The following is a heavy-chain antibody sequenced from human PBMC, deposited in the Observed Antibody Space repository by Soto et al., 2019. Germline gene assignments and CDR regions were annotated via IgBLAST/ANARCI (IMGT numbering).Heavy chain of an antibody. J-gene: IGHJ3*02. Sequence: PSETLSLTCGVSGDTISTGGYSWAWIRQPPGKALEWIGHTYHSGNPYYNPSLKSRVIISVDRSKNQFSLKLSSVTAADTAVYYCARHVLLRWLGYAFDIWGQGTMVTVSS. V-gene: IGHV4-30-2*01. CDR2: TYHSGNP. CDR1: GDTISTGGYS. D-gene: IGHD4-17*01. CDR3: ARHVLLRWLGYAFDI.